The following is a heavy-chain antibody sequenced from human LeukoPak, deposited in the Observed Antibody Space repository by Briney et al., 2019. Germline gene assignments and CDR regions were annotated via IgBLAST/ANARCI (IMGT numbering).Heavy chain of an antibody. D-gene: IGHD5-24*01. CDR1: RFTFSTYG. CDR3: SRDSARRDGYNFDY. J-gene: IGHJ4*02. CDR2: IRYDEINK. V-gene: IGHV3-30*02. Sequence: GGSLRLSCAASRFTFSTYGMHWVRQAPGKGLEWVAFIRYDEINKYYADSVKGRFTISRDNSKNTLYLQMNTLRAEDTALYYYSRDSARRDGYNFDYWGQGTLVTVSS.